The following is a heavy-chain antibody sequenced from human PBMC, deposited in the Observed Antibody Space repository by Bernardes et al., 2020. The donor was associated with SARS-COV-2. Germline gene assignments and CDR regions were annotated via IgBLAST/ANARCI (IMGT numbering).Heavy chain of an antibody. CDR1: GFTFSSYA. V-gene: IGHV3-23*01. CDR2: ISGSGGST. CDR3: ANAEDVLLWFGSFDY. D-gene: IGHD3-10*01. Sequence: GGSLRLSCAASGFTFSSYAMSWVRQAPGKGLEWVSAISGSGGSTYYADSVKGRFTISRDNSKNTLYLQMNSLRAEDTAVYYCANAEDVLLWFGSFDYWGQGTLVTVSS. J-gene: IGHJ4*02.